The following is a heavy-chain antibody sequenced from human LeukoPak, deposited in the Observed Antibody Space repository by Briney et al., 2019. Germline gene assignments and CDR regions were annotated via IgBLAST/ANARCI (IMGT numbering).Heavy chain of an antibody. J-gene: IGHJ4*02. CDR2: INHSGIT. Sequence: SETLSLTCGVYGGSFSSYYWSWIRQPPGKGLEWIGEINHSGITNYNPSLKSRVTISVDTSKNQFSLNLTSVTAADTAVYYCRSYSSSSGYWGQGTLITVSS. D-gene: IGHD6-6*01. V-gene: IGHV4-34*01. CDR1: GGSFSSYY. CDR3: RSYSSSSGY.